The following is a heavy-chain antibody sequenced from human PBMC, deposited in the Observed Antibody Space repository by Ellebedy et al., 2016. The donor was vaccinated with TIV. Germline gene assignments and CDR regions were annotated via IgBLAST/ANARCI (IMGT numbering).Heavy chain of an antibody. CDR2: ISHSGST. J-gene: IGHJ3*02. CDR3: VPNYRHSFDI. Sequence: SETLSLTCVVSGGSISSGDYVWSWIRLPPGKGLEWIGHISHSGSTYYSPSLRSRVTMSIDRSKTQFSLNLSSVTAADTAVYYCVPNYRHSFDIWGRGTAVTVSS. CDR1: GGSISSGDYV. D-gene: IGHD1-7*01. V-gene: IGHV4-30-2*01.